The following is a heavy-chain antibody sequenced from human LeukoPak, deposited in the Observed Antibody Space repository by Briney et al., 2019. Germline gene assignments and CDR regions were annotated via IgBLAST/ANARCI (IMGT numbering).Heavy chain of an antibody. J-gene: IGHJ4*02. D-gene: IGHD4-17*01. Sequence: GGSLRLSCEASGFSLSGYSINWVRQAPGKGLEWISYISSSSDTIYYADSVKDRFTISRDNAKNSLYLQMDSLRAEDTAVYYCARDSSPDYGDYRPVWGQGTLVTVSS. CDR1: GFSLSGYS. CDR2: ISSSSDTI. CDR3: ARDSSPDYGDYRPV. V-gene: IGHV3-48*01.